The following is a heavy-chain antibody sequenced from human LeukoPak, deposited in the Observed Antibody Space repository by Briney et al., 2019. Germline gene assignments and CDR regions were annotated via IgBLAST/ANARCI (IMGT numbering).Heavy chain of an antibody. CDR1: GFTVSSNY. CDR2: IYSGGST. D-gene: IGHD5-12*01. J-gene: IGHJ6*02. V-gene: IGHV3-53*01. Sequence: GGSLRLSCAASGFTVSSNYMSWVRQAPGKGLDWVSVIYSGGSTYYADSVKGRFTISRDNSKNTLYLQMNSLRAEDTAVYYCARVSADIRYYYGMDVWGQGTTVTVSS. CDR3: ARVSADIRYYYGMDV.